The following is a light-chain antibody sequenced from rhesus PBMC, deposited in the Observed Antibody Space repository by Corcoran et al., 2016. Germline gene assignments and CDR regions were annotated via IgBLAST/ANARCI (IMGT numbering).Light chain of an antibody. CDR2: KAS. Sequence: DIQMTQSPSSLSASVGDKVTITCRASQGISSWLAWYQQKPGKAPKLLIYKASSLQSGGPSRFRGSGSCTDFTLTISSLQPEDFATYYCLQYSSSPYSFGQGTKVEIK. V-gene: IGKV1-22*01. CDR1: QGISSW. CDR3: LQYSSSPYS. J-gene: IGKJ2*01.